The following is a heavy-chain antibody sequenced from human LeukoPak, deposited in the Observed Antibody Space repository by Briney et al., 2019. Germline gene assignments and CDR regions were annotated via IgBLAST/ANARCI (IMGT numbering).Heavy chain of an antibody. V-gene: IGHV4-34*01. CDR1: GGSFSGYY. D-gene: IGHD3-22*01. J-gene: IGHJ4*02. CDR3: ARGNYYDSSGYYGY. Sequence: SETLSLTCGVYGGSFSGYYWSWIRQPPGKGLEWIGEINHSGSTNYNPSLTSRVTISVDTSKNQFSLKLSSVTAADTAVYYCARGNYYDSSGYYGYWGQGTLVTVSS. CDR2: INHSGST.